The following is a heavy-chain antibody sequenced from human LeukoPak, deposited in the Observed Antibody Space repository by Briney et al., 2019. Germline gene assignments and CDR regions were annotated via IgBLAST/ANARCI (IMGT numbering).Heavy chain of an antibody. V-gene: IGHV3-20*04. CDR2: IKWNGANI. CDR3: ARGYCSGNTCYFFDY. J-gene: IGHJ4*02. D-gene: IGHD2-15*01. CDR1: GFTFGAYG. Sequence: GGSLRLSCAASGFTFGAYGMSWVRQGPGKGLEWVSGIKWNGANISYADSVRGRFTIFRDDAKNSLYLQMNSLRAEDTAFYYCARGYCSGNTCYFFDYWGQGTLVTVSS.